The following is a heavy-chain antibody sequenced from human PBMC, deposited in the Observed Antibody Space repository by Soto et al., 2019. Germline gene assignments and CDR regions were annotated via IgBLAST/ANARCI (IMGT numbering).Heavy chain of an antibody. Sequence: QVQLQESGPGLVKPSETLSLTCTVSGGSISSYYWSWIRQPPGKGLEWIGYIYYSGSTNYNPSLKSRVTISVDTSKNQFSLKLSSVTAADTAVYYCASTYGDYVGAFDIWGQGTMVTVSS. CDR1: GGSISSYY. J-gene: IGHJ3*02. V-gene: IGHV4-59*08. CDR3: ASTYGDYVGAFDI. D-gene: IGHD4-17*01. CDR2: IYYSGST.